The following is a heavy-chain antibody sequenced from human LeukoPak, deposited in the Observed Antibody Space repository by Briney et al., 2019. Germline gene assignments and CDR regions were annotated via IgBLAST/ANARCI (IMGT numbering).Heavy chain of an antibody. J-gene: IGHJ3*02. Sequence: EASVKVSCKASGGTFSSYAISWVRQAPGQGLEWMGGIIPIFGTANYAQKFQGRVTITTDESTSTAYMELSSLRSEDTAVYYCAAAVNGEAFDIWGQGTMVTVSS. V-gene: IGHV1-69*05. CDR3: AAAVNGEAFDI. D-gene: IGHD3-10*01. CDR2: IIPIFGTA. CDR1: GGTFSSYA.